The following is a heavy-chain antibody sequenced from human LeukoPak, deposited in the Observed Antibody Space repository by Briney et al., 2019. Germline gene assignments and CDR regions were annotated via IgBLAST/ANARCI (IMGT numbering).Heavy chain of an antibody. CDR3: ARSSSSSTKYFDY. CDR1: GYTFTSYA. CDR2: INAGNGNT. V-gene: IGHV1-3*01. Sequence: ASVKVSCKASGYTFTSYAMHWVRQAPGQRLEWMGWINAGNGNTKYSQKFQGRVTITRDTSASTAYMELSSLRSEDTAVYYCARSSSSSTKYFDYWGQGTLVTVSS. D-gene: IGHD6-13*01. J-gene: IGHJ4*02.